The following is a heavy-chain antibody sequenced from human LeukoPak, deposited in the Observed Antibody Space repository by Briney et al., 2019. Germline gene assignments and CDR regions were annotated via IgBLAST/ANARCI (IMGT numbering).Heavy chain of an antibody. CDR3: ARRAKLVARTGIDY. D-gene: IGHD6-19*01. CDR1: GYDFTNYW. J-gene: IGHJ4*02. V-gene: IGHV5-51*01. Sequence: GESLKISCKASGYDFTNYWIAWVRQMPGKGLEWMAIIYPGDSDTRYSPSFQGQVTISADTSISTAYLQWSGLKASDTAIYYCARRAKLVARTGIDYWGQGTLVTVSS. CDR2: IYPGDSDT.